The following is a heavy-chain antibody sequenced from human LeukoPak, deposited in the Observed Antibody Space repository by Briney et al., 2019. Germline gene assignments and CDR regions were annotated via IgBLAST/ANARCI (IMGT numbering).Heavy chain of an antibody. Sequence: SETLSLTCTVSGGSISNYYWSWIRQPAGKGLEWIGRKYARGSSNYNPPVQSRVTMSVDTSKNQFSLKLRSVTAADTAVYYCARGRFCSADICTGGDSFDIWGQGTMVSVSP. CDR1: GGSISNYY. D-gene: IGHD2-15*01. J-gene: IGHJ3*02. CDR2: KYARGSS. V-gene: IGHV4-4*07. CDR3: ARGRFCSADICTGGDSFDI.